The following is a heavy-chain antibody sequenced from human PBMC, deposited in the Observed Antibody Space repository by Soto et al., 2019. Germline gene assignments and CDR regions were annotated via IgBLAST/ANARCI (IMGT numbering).Heavy chain of an antibody. Sequence: QVQLVQSGAEVKNPGASVKVSCKASGYTFTRYGIGWARQAPGQGLEWMGWINTYNGNTNYAQNVQGRVTLTTDTSTSTAYMELRTLRPNDTAIYYCAMVDVYVTPSPQDVWGQGATVIFSS. V-gene: IGHV1-18*01. J-gene: IGHJ6*02. CDR1: GYTFTRYG. D-gene: IGHD3-16*01. CDR2: INTYNGNT. CDR3: AMVDVYVTPSPQDV.